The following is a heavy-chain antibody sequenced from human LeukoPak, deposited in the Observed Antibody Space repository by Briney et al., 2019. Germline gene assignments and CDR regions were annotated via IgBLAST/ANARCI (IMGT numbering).Heavy chain of an antibody. V-gene: IGHV3-21*01. CDR2: ISSSSSYI. J-gene: IGHJ4*02. Sequence: PGGSLRLSCAASGFTFSSYSMNWVRQAPGKGLEWVSSISSSSSYIYYADSVKGRFTISRDNSKNTMYLKMNSLRAEDTAVYYCAKEKYSSGRAFDYWGQGTLVTASS. D-gene: IGHD6-19*01. CDR1: GFTFSSYS. CDR3: AKEKYSSGRAFDY.